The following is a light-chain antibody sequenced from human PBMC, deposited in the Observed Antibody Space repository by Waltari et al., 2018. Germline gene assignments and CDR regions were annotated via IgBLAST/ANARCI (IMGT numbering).Light chain of an antibody. CDR1: QSVKSS. J-gene: IGKJ2*03. Sequence: EILLTQSPATLSVSPGETAPLSCRASQSVKSSLAWYQQKPGQAPRLLIYGGSAKATGTPARFSGFGSETEFTLTISSLQSEDFAVYYCQHYSWPPYSFGQGTNVEIK. CDR3: QHYSWPPYS. V-gene: IGKV3-15*01. CDR2: GGS.